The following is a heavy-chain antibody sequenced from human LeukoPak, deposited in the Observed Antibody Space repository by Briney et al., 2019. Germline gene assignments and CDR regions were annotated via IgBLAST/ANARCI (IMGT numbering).Heavy chain of an antibody. CDR2: TYYRSKWYN. CDR1: GDSVSSNSVA. Sequence: SQTLSLTCAISGDSVSSNSVAWNWIRQSTSRGLEWLGRTYYRSKWYNDYAVSVKSRITINPDTSRNQFSLQLNSVTPEDTAVYYCARGMAVTGYYFDYWGQGTLVTVSS. D-gene: IGHD6-19*01. CDR3: ARGMAVTGYYFDY. V-gene: IGHV6-1*01. J-gene: IGHJ4*02.